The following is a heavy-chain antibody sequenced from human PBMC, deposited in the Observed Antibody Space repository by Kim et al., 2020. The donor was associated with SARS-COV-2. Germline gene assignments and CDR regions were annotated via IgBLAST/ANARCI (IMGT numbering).Heavy chain of an antibody. CDR3: AARGTQYLMSGTYFGG. V-gene: IGHV3-53*04. Sequence: GGSLRLSCAASGLTVATTYMTWVRLAPGKRLEWVSIIYSGGGTYYADSVKGRFTISRHTSNNSVSLQMNSLRTDDTAVYYCAARGTQYLMSGTYFGGWGQGTLVTVSS. D-gene: IGHD3-10*01. J-gene: IGHJ1*01. CDR2: IYSGGGT. CDR1: GLTVATTY.